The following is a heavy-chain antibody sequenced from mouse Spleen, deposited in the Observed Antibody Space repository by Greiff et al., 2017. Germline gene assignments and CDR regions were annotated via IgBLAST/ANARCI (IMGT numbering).Heavy chain of an antibody. D-gene: IGHD2-4*01. CDR1: GYTFTSYC. CDR2: IYPNSGST. CDR3: AGLRQGYCAMDY. J-gene: IGHJ4*01. Sequence: QVQLQQSGAELVKPGASVKLSCKASGYTFTSYCMHWVKQRPGQGLEWIGMIYPNSGSTNYNEKFQSKATLTVDKSSSTAYMQLSSLTSEDSAVYYGAGLRQGYCAMDYRGQGTSVTVSS. V-gene: IGHV1-64*01.